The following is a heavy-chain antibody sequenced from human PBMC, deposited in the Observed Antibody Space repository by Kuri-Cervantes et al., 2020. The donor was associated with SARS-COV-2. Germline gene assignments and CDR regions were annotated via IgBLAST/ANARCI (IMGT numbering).Heavy chain of an antibody. Sequence: LSLTCAASGFTFSSYGTHWVRQAPGKGLEWVSAISGSGGSTYYADSVKGRFTISRDNSKNTLYLQMNSLRAEDTAVYYCAKGPLHDFWSGYYLFDYWGQGTLVTVSS. CDR3: AKGPLHDFWSGYYLFDY. V-gene: IGHV3-23*01. D-gene: IGHD3-3*01. CDR1: GFTFSSYG. CDR2: ISGSGGST. J-gene: IGHJ4*02.